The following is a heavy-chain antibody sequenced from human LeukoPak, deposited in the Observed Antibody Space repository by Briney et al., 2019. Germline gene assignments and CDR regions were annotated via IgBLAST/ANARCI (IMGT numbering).Heavy chain of an antibody. D-gene: IGHD5-18*01. CDR2: ISGYSGNT. V-gene: IGHV1-18*04. CDR3: ARGLTWDGYMFSLDM. CDR1: GYTFTSYY. Sequence: ASVKVSCKASGYTFTSYYMHWVRQAPGQGLEWMGWISGYSGNTNYAQKLQGRVTMTTDTSTSTAYMELRSLRSDDTAVYYCARGLTWDGYMFSLDMWGQGTMVTVS. J-gene: IGHJ3*02.